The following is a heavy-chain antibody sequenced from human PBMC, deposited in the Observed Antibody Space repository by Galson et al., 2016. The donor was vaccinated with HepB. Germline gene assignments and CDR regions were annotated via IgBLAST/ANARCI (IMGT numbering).Heavy chain of an antibody. CDR1: GFTFSDYA. CDR3: AQSSYDYVGGSYRFDD. D-gene: IGHD3-16*02. V-gene: IGHV3-23*01. J-gene: IGHJ4*02. CDR2: ISGNGGRT. Sequence: SLRLSCAASGFTFSDYAMSWVRQAPGKGLEWVSGISGNGGRTYYADSVEGRFTISRDNSKNTLYLQMNSLRAEDTAIYYCAQSSYDYVGGSYRFDDWGQGTLVTVSS.